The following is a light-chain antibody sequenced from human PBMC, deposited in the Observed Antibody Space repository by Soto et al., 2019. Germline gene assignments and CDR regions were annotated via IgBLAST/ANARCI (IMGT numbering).Light chain of an antibody. Sequence: EIVLTQSPGTLSLSPGERATLSCRGSQSVSSSYLAWYQQKPGQAPRLLIHGASSSATGIPDRFSGSGSGTDFTLTISRLEPEDFAVYYCQQYGSSIFTFGPGTKVDIK. CDR1: QSVSSSY. J-gene: IGKJ3*01. V-gene: IGKV3-20*01. CDR2: GAS. CDR3: QQYGSSIFT.